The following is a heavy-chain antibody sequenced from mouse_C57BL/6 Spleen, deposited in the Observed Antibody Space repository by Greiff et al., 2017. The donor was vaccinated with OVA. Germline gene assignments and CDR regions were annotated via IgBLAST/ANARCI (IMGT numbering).Heavy chain of an antibody. CDR1: GYAFSSSW. Sequence: VKVVESGPELVKPGASVKISCKASGYAFSSSWMNWVKQRPGKGLEWIGRIYPGDGDTNYNGKFKGKATLTADKSSSTAYMQLSSLTSEDSAVYFCARLLRQYFDYWGQGTTLTVSS. J-gene: IGHJ2*01. CDR2: IYPGDGDT. D-gene: IGHD2-12*01. CDR3: ARLLRQYFDY. V-gene: IGHV1-82*01.